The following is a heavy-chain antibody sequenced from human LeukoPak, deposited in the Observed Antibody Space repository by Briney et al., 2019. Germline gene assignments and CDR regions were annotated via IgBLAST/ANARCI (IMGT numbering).Heavy chain of an antibody. J-gene: IGHJ5*02. CDR1: GGSISSYY. D-gene: IGHD6-19*01. CDR2: IYYSGST. CDR3: ARDEGEQWLAEVTPDFRWFDP. Sequence: SETLSLTCTVSGGSISSYYWSWIRQPPGKGLEWIGYIYYSGSTNYNPSLKSRVTISVDTSKNQFSLKLSSVTAADTAVYYCARDEGEQWLAEVTPDFRWFDPWGQGALVTVSP. V-gene: IGHV4-59*01.